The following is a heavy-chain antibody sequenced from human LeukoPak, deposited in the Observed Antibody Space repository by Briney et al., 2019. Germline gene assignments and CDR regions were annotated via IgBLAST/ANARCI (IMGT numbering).Heavy chain of an antibody. V-gene: IGHV3-30*02. CDR3: AKDSAFYYIDV. J-gene: IGHJ6*03. D-gene: IGHD3-10*01. CDR2: IRYNGNNQ. CDR1: GFTFSSYG. Sequence: GGSLRLSCATSGFTFSSYGMHWVRQVPGKGLEWVAFIRYNGNNQYYADSVKGRFTISRDNSKNTLYLQMNSLKGDDTAVYYCAKDSAFYYIDVWGKGTTVIISS.